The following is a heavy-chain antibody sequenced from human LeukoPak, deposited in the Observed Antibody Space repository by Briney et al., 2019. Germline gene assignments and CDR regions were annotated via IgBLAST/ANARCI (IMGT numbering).Heavy chain of an antibody. Sequence: GASVKVSCKASGFTFTSSAMQWVRQARGQRLEWIGWIVVGSGNTNYAQKFQERVTITRDMSTSTAYMELSSLRSEDTAVYYCAAEEYCSSTSCSYGMDVWGQGTTVTASS. CDR1: GFTFTSSA. D-gene: IGHD2-2*01. V-gene: IGHV1-58*02. J-gene: IGHJ6*02. CDR3: AAEEYCSSTSCSYGMDV. CDR2: IVVGSGNT.